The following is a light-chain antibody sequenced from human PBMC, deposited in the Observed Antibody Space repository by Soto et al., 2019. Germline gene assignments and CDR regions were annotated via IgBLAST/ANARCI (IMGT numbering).Light chain of an antibody. CDR2: GAS. CDR3: QQYDNLPLT. J-gene: IGKJ3*01. CDR1: QSVSSN. Sequence: EIVFAQFSTTQALSPGGKTTLPFRASQSVSSNLAWYQQKPGQAPRLLIFGASSRATGVPARFSGSGSGTEFTLTINSLQSEDFAVYFCQQYDNLPLTFGPGTKVDIK. V-gene: IGKV3-15*01.